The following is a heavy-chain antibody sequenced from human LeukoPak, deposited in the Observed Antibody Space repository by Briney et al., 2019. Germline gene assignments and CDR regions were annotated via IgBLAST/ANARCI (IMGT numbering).Heavy chain of an antibody. CDR1: GFTFSSYA. CDR3: AKDQGRELEWLLYVNY. D-gene: IGHD3-3*01. Sequence: GGSLRLSCAASGFTFSSYAMSWVRQAPGKGLEWVSAISGSGGSTYYADSVKGRFTISRDNSKNTLYLQMNSLRAEDTAVYYCAKDQGRELEWLLYVNYWGQGTLVTVSS. CDR2: ISGSGGST. J-gene: IGHJ4*02. V-gene: IGHV3-23*01.